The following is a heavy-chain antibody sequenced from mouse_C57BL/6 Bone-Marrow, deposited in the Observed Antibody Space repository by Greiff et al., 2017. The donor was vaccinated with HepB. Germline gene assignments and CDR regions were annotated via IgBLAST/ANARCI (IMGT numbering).Heavy chain of an antibody. CDR3: ATFITTVVGYFDF. CDR1: GFTFSDYG. J-gene: IGHJ1*03. V-gene: IGHV5-17*01. CDR2: ISSGSSTI. Sequence: EVQLVESGGGLVKPGGSLKLSCAASGFTFSDYGMHWVRQAPEKGLEWVAYISSGSSTIYYADTVKGRFTISRDNAKNTLFLQMTSLRSEDTAMYYCATFITTVVGYFDFWGTGTTVTVSS. D-gene: IGHD1-1*01.